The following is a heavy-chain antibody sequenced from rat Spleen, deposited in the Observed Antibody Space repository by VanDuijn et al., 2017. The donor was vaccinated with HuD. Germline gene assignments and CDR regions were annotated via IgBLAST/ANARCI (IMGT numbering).Heavy chain of an antibody. CDR3: ARAPTDGGYNDYFDY. CDR2: ITNTGGST. D-gene: IGHD1-11*01. Sequence: EVQLVESGGGLVQPGRSLKLSCAASGFTFSSFPMAWVRQAPGKGLEWVASITNTGGSTYYPDSVKGRFTISRDNAKSTLYLQMNSLRSEDTATYYCARAPTDGGYNDYFDYWGQGVMVTVSS. J-gene: IGHJ2*01. CDR1: GFTFSSFP. V-gene: IGHV5-46*01.